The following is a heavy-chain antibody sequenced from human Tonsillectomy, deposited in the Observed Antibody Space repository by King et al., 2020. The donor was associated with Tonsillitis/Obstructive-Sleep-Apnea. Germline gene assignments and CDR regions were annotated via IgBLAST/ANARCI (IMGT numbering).Heavy chain of an antibody. V-gene: IGHV3-9*01. CDR3: ARDIVPQSGGDGYSRGWLVP. Sequence: VQLVESGGGLVQPGRSLRLSCAASGFTFDDFAMHWVRQAPGKGLEWVSGISWNGGSLGYADSVKGRFTISRENAKNSLYLQMNSLRPEDTALYYCARDIVPQSGGDGYSRGWLVPWGQGTLVTVSS. J-gene: IGHJ5*02. CDR1: GFTFDDFA. CDR2: ISWNGGSL. D-gene: IGHD2-21*01.